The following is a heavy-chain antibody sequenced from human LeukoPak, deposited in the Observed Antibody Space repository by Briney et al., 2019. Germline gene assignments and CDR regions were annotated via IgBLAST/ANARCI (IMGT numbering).Heavy chain of an antibody. D-gene: IGHD3-10*01. CDR2: INPNSGGT. Sequence: GASVKVSCKASGGTFSSYAISWVRQAPGQGLEWMGWINPNSGGTNYAQKFQGRVTMTRDTSISTAYMELSRLRSDDTAVYYCARDRGVRGVRNWFDPWGRGTLVTVSS. CDR1: GGTFSSYA. CDR3: ARDRGVRGVRNWFDP. V-gene: IGHV1-2*02. J-gene: IGHJ5*02.